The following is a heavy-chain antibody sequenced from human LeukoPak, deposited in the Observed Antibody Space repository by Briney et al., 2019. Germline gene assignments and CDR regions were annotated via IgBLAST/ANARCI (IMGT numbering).Heavy chain of an antibody. V-gene: IGHV4-34*01. J-gene: IGHJ3*02. D-gene: IGHD5/OR15-5a*01. Sequence: SETLSLTCAVYGGSFSGYYWSWIRQPPGKGLEWIGEINHSGSTNYNPSLKSRVTISVDTSKNQFSLKLSSVTAADTAVYYCARGIGSTAFDIWGQGTMVTVSS. CDR1: GGSFSGYY. CDR3: ARGIGSTAFDI. CDR2: INHSGST.